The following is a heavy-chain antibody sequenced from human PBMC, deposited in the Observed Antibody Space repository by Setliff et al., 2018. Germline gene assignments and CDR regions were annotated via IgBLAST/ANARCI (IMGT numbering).Heavy chain of an antibody. CDR1: GYTFSTYG. CDR2: ISAYNGNT. Sequence: ASVKVSCKASGYTFSTYGITWVRQAPGQGLEWMGWISAYNGNTNYAQKLQGRVTMTTDTYTSTAYMELRSLRSDYTAVYYCARTVYYDSSVYGVWGQGTQVTVSS. CDR3: ARTVYYDSSVYGV. D-gene: IGHD3-22*01. V-gene: IGHV1-18*01. J-gene: IGHJ4*02.